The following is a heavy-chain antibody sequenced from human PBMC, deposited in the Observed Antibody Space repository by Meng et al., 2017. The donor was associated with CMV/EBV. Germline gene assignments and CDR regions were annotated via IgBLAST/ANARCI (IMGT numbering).Heavy chain of an antibody. D-gene: IGHD3-10*01. CDR1: GGSISSYY. V-gene: IGHV4-59*01. CDR2: IYYSGST. J-gene: IGHJ6*02. Sequence: SETLSLTCTVSGGSISSYYWSWFRQPPGKGLEWIGYIYYSGSTNYNPSLKSRVTISVDTSKNQFSLKLSSVTAADTAVYYCARDSLMDYYGSGKSYYYYGMDVWGQGTTVTVSS. CDR3: ARDSLMDYYGSGKSYYYYGMDV.